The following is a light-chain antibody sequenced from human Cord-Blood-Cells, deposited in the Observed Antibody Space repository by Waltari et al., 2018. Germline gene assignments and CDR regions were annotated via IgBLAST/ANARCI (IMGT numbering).Light chain of an antibody. CDR3: SSYTSSSTWL. V-gene: IGLV2-14*01. CDR1: RRDVGGYNY. Sequence: QSALTQPASVPGSPGQSITISCTGTRRDVGGYNYVSWYQQHPGKAPKLVIYDVINRPSGVSNRFSGSESGNTASLTIAGFQAEDEADYYCSSYTSSSTWLFGVGTKLTVL. CDR2: DVI. J-gene: IGLJ3*02.